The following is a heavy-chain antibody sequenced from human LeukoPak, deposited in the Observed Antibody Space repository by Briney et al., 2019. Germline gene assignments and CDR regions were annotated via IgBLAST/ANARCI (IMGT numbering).Heavy chain of an antibody. J-gene: IGHJ3*02. V-gene: IGHV1-24*01. Sequence: ASVKVSCKVSGYTLTELSMHWVRQAPGKGLEWMGGFDPEDGETIYAQKFQGRVTMTEGTSTDTAYMELSSLRSEDTAVYYCATLTTADAFDIWGQGTMVTVSS. CDR2: FDPEDGET. CDR1: GYTLTELS. D-gene: IGHD1-14*01. CDR3: ATLTTADAFDI.